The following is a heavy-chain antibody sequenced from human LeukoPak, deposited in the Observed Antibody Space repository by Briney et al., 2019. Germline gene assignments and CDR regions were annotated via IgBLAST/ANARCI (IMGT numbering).Heavy chain of an antibody. J-gene: IGHJ4*02. V-gene: IGHV4-4*07. D-gene: IGHD2-2*01. Sequence: SETLSLTCTVSGGSISSYYWSWIRQPAGKGLEWIGRIYTSGSTNYNPSLKSRVTMSVDTSKNHFSLKLTSVTAADTAGYYCARYFCSSNTCYYFDYWGQGALVTVSS. CDR3: ARYFCSSNTCYYFDY. CDR2: IYTSGST. CDR1: GGSISSYY.